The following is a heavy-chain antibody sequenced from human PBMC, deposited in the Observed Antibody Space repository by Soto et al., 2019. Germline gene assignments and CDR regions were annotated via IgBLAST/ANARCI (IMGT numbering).Heavy chain of an antibody. V-gene: IGHV1-69*04. D-gene: IGHD3-22*01. CDR3: ARDRRPYYYDSSGYGYWYFDL. CDR2: IIPILGIA. CDR1: GGTFSSYT. Sequence: GASVKVSCKASGGTFSSYTISWVRQAPGQGLEWMGRIIPILGIANYAQKFQGRVTITADKSTSTAYMELSSLRSEDTAVYYCARDRRPYYYDSSGYGYWYFDLWGRGTLVTVSS. J-gene: IGHJ2*01.